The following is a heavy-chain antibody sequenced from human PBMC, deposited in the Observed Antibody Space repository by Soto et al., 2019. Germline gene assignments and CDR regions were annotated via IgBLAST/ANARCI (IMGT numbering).Heavy chain of an antibody. D-gene: IGHD6-19*01. Sequence: ASVKVSCKASGYTFTSYGISWVRQAPGQGLEWMGWISAYNGNTNYAQKLQGRATMTTDTSTSTAYMELRSLRSDDTAVYYCARDKAQWLVKTFDYWGQGTLVTVSS. CDR2: ISAYNGNT. CDR1: GYTFTSYG. CDR3: ARDKAQWLVKTFDY. J-gene: IGHJ4*02. V-gene: IGHV1-18*01.